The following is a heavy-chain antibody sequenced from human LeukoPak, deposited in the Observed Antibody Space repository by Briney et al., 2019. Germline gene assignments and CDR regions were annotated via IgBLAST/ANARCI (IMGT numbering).Heavy chain of an antibody. CDR3: ARDSIFGVVSPLYNWFDP. CDR2: MNPNSGNT. Sequence: ASVKVSRKASGYTFTSYDINWVRQATGQGLEWMGWMNPNSGNTGYAQKFQGRVTMTRNTSISTAYMELSSLRSEDTAVYYCARDSIFGVVSPLYNWFDPWGQGTLVTVSS. CDR1: GYTFTSYD. D-gene: IGHD3-3*01. J-gene: IGHJ5*02. V-gene: IGHV1-8*01.